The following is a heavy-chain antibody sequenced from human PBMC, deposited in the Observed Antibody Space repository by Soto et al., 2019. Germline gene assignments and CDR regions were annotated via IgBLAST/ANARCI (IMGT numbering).Heavy chain of an antibody. J-gene: IGHJ4*02. D-gene: IGHD3-3*01. V-gene: IGHV3-9*01. CDR3: AKGRYDFWSPYYFDS. Sequence: GSSLRLSCVGTGLNFDDFAMHWVRQAPGKGLEWVSVITWNNRVLAYADSVKGRFTISRDNARNSLYLQMDSLRDEDTALYYCAKGRYDFWSPYYFDSWGQGTLVTASS. CDR1: GLNFDDFA. CDR2: ITWNNRVL.